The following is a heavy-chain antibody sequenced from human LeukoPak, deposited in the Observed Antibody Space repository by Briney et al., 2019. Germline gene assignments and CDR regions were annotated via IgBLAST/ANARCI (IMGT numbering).Heavy chain of an antibody. V-gene: IGHV1-46*01. CDR3: ARVGPAYISGTTRGVSRYFDY. J-gene: IGHJ4*02. CDR2: INPTGGYT. CDR1: VYTFTRYY. Sequence: ASDTVSYKPSVYTFTRYYLHWLRQAPGQGLEWMGLINPTGGYTNSEQNFQGRVTMTRDTSTSTVYMELSRLRYEDAAVYYCARVGPAYISGTTRGVSRYFDYWGQGTLVTVSS. D-gene: IGHD1-1*01.